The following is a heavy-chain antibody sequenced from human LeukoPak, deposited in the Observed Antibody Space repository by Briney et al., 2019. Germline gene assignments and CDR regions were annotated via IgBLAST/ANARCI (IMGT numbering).Heavy chain of an antibody. CDR2: IYYSGST. CDR1: GGSISSYY. D-gene: IGHD5-18*01. V-gene: IGHV4-59*01. J-gene: IGHJ6*03. Sequence: SETLSPTCTASGGSISSYYWSWIRQPPGKGLEWIGYIYYSGSTNYNPSLKSRVTISVDTSKNQFSLKLSSVTAADTAVYYCARARVVDTAMVTGLYYYYYYYMDVWGKGTTVTVSS. CDR3: ARARVVDTAMVTGLYYYYYYYMDV.